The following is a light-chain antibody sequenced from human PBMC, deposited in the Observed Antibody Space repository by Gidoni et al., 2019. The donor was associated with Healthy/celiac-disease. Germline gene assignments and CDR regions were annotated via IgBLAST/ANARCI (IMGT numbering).Light chain of an antibody. CDR3: QQRSNWPPGYT. CDR2: DAS. CDR1: QSVSSY. J-gene: IGKJ2*01. V-gene: IGKV3-11*01. Sequence: EIVLTQSPATLSLSPGERATLSCRASQSVSSYLAWYQQTPGQAPRLLIYDASNRATGSPARFRGSGSGTDFTLTISSLEPEDFAVYYCQQRSNWPPGYTFGQGTKLEIK.